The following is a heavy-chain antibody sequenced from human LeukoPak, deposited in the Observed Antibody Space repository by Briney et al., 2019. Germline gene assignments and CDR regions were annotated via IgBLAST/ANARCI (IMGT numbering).Heavy chain of an antibody. CDR3: ARRGSNWGYYFDY. V-gene: IGHV4-59*08. CDR2: ISYSGST. CDR1: GGSISSYY. Sequence: PSETLSLTCTVSGGSISSYYWSWIRQPPGKGLEWFGYISYSGSTNYNPSLKSRVTISVDTSKNQFSLKLSSVTAADTAVYYCARRGSNWGYYFDYWGQGTLVTVSS. J-gene: IGHJ4*02. D-gene: IGHD7-27*01.